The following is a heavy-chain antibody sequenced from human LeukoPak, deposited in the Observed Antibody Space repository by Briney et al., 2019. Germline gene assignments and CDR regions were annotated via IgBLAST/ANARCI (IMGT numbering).Heavy chain of an antibody. D-gene: IGHD3-10*01. CDR1: GYTLTELS. Sequence: ASVKVSCKVSGYTLTELSMHWVRQAPGKGLEWMGGFDPDDGETIYARKFQGRVTMTEDTSTDTAYMELSSLRSEDTAVYYCATGRGGRWFGESYGFDYWGQGTLVTVSS. J-gene: IGHJ4*02. V-gene: IGHV1-24*01. CDR3: ATGRGGRWFGESYGFDY. CDR2: FDPDDGET.